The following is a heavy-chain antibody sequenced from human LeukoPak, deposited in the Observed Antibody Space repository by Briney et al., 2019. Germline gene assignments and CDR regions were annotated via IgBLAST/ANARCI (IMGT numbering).Heavy chain of an antibody. Sequence: GASAKVSCKASGGTFSSYAISWVRQAPGQGLEWMGGIIPIFGTANYAQKFQGRVTITADESTSTAYMELSSLRSEDTAVYYCATHHYYYDSSGYLFDYWGQGTLVTVSS. V-gene: IGHV1-69*13. CDR2: IIPIFGTA. J-gene: IGHJ4*02. CDR3: ATHHYYYDSSGYLFDY. CDR1: GGTFSSYA. D-gene: IGHD3-22*01.